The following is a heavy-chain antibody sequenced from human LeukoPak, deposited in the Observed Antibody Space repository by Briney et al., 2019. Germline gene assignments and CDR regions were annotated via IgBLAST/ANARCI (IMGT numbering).Heavy chain of an antibody. J-gene: IGHJ4*02. CDR3: AKDCNGGNCYIDY. CDR1: GFTFSSYA. Sequence: GGSLTLSCAASGFTFSSYAMHWVRQAPGKGLEWVAVISYDGSNKYYADSVKGRFTISSDNSKNTLYLQMNSLRAEDTAIYYCAKDCNGGNCYIDYWGQGTLVTVAS. V-gene: IGHV3-30*04. D-gene: IGHD2-15*01. CDR2: ISYDGSNK.